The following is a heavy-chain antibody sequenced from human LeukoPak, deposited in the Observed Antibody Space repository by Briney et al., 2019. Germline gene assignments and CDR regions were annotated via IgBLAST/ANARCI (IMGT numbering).Heavy chain of an antibody. Sequence: SETLSLTCSVFVGSITSYYWSWIRQPPSKGLEWIGYIYYSGSTNYNPSLKSRVTISVDTSKNQFSLKPSSVTAADTAVYYCASRGILSPAFDYWGQGTLVTVSS. CDR1: VGSITSYY. V-gene: IGHV4-59*08. CDR2: IYYSGST. D-gene: IGHD3-9*01. CDR3: ASRGILSPAFDY. J-gene: IGHJ4*02.